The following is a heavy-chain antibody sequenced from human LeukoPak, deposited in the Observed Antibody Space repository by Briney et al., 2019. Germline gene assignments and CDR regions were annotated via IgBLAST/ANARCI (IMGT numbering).Heavy chain of an antibody. Sequence: SETLSLTCTVSGGSISSYYWNWIRQPAGKGLEWIGRIYTSGSTNYNPSLKSRVTMSIDTSKTQFSLKLMSVTAADTAVYYCAGGANSLGSTTCFDPWGQGTRVTVSS. CDR2: IYTSGST. J-gene: IGHJ5*02. V-gene: IGHV4-4*07. CDR1: GGSISSYY. CDR3: AGGANSLGSTTCFDP. D-gene: IGHD3-10*01.